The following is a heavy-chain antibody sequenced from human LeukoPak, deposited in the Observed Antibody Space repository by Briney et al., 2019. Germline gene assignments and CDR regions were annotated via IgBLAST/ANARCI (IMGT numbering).Heavy chain of an antibody. D-gene: IGHD3-10*01. CDR3: AKDMSSKIWFGDRLTSGMDV. CDR1: GFTFDDYA. V-gene: IGHV3-9*01. Sequence: GGSLRLSCAASGFTFDDYAMHWVRQAPGKGLEWVSGISWNSGSIGYADSVKGRFTISRDNAKNSLYLQMNSLRAEDTALYYCAKDMSSKIWFGDRLTSGMDVWGQGTTVTVSS. CDR2: ISWNSGSI. J-gene: IGHJ6*02.